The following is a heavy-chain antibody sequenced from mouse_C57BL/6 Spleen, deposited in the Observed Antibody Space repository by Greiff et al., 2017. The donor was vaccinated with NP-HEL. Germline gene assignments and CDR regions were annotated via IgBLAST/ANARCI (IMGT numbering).Heavy chain of an antibody. CDR2: ISYDGSN. Sequence: VQLKESGPGLVKPSQSLSLTCSVTGYSITSGYYWNWIRQFPGNKLEWMGYISYDGSNNYNPSLKNRISITRDTSKNQFFLKLNSVTTEDTATYYCARNLLYWYFDVWGTGTTVTVSS. CDR3: ARNLLYWYFDV. V-gene: IGHV3-6*01. J-gene: IGHJ1*03. CDR1: GYSITSGYY.